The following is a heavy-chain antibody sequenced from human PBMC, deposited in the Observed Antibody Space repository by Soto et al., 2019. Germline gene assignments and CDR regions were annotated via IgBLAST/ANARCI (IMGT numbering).Heavy chain of an antibody. V-gene: IGHV4-59*08. Sequence: SETLSITCTVSGGSISSYYWSWIRQPPGKGLEWIGYIYYSGSTNYNPSLKSRVTISVDTSKNQFSLKLSSVTAADTAVYYCARHYPIVVVPATGRGYYYYMDVWGKGTTVTVS. J-gene: IGHJ6*03. D-gene: IGHD2-2*01. CDR1: GGSISSYY. CDR2: IYYSGST. CDR3: ARHYPIVVVPATGRGYYYYMDV.